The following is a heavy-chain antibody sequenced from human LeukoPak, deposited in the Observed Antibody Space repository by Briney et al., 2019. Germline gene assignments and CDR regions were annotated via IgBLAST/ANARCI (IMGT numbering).Heavy chain of an antibody. CDR3: ARVNYSGYYYFSNYYMDV. J-gene: IGHJ6*03. Sequence: PSETLSLTCTVSGGSVSSGSYYWSWIRQPPGKGLEWIGYIYYSGSTNYNPSLKSRVTISVDTSKNQFSLKLSSVTAADTAVYYCARVNYSGYYYFSNYYMDVWGKGTTLTVSS. D-gene: IGHD3-22*01. V-gene: IGHV4-61*01. CDR2: IYYSGST. CDR1: GGSVSSGSYY.